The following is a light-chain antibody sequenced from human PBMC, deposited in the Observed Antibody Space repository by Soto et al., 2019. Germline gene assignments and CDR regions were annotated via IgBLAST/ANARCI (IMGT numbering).Light chain of an antibody. Sequence: EIVLTQSPATLSLSLGDRATLSCRASQSVTSYLAWYQQKPGQAPRLLIYDASNMATGVPARFSGSGSGTDFTLTITSLEPEDFAVYYCQQRSNWPSTFGGGTKVEIK. V-gene: IGKV3-11*01. CDR2: DAS. CDR1: QSVTSY. J-gene: IGKJ4*01. CDR3: QQRSNWPST.